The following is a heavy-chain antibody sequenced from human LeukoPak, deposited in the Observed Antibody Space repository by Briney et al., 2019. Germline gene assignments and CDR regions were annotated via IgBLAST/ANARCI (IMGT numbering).Heavy chain of an antibody. J-gene: IGHJ5*02. D-gene: IGHD2-2*01. CDR2: TYYRSAWYN. CDR3: ARRLTQYDCFDP. CDR1: GDSVSSNSVT. V-gene: IGHV6-1*01. Sequence: SQTLSLTCAISGDSVSSNSVTWNWIRQSPSRGLEWLGRTYYRSAWYNDYAVSVRGRITVNPDTSKNQFSLHLNSVTPEDTAVYYCARRLTQYDCFDPWGQGILVTVSS.